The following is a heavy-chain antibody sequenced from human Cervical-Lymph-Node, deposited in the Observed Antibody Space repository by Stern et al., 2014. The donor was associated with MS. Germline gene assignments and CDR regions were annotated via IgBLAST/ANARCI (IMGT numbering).Heavy chain of an antibody. D-gene: IGHD3-22*01. Sequence: EVQLVESGGALVQPGGSLRLSCAASGFTFNKYAMNWVRQAPGKGLEWVSTISGSGGSIYYAASVKGRFTISRGNSENTLHLQMNSLRAEDTAIYYCAKQYFERSGYSYYYGMDVWGQGTTVTVSS. CDR1: GFTFNKYA. V-gene: IGHV3-23*04. CDR2: ISGSGGSI. J-gene: IGHJ6*02. CDR3: AKQYFERSGYSYYYGMDV.